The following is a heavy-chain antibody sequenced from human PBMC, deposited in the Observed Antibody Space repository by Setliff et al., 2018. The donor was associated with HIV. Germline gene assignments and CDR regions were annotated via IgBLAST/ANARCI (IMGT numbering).Heavy chain of an antibody. J-gene: IGHJ2*01. V-gene: IGHV4-4*07. Sequence: SSETLSLTCTVSGGSITSSYWSWIRQPAGKGLEWIGRIYTSGSTNYNPSLESRVTISVDTSKNQFSLKLSSVTAADTAVYYCAREGGQGYSGSGSFYHRNFDLWGRGTLVTVSS. CDR1: GGSITSSY. CDR2: IYTSGST. CDR3: AREGGQGYSGSGSFYHRNFDL. D-gene: IGHD3-10*01.